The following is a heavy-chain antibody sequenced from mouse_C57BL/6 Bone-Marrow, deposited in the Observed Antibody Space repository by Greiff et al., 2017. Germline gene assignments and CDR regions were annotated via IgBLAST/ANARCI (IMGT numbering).Heavy chain of an antibody. J-gene: IGHJ1*03. CDR1: GYSITSGYY. Sequence: ESGPGLVKPSQSLSLTCSVTGYSITSGYYWNWIRQFPGNKLEWMGYISYDGSNNYNPSLKNRFSSTLDTSKNQFFLKLKSVTTDDTATYYCARQLYYGSSYWYFDVWGTGTTVTVSS. V-gene: IGHV3-6*01. D-gene: IGHD1-1*01. CDR3: ARQLYYGSSYWYFDV. CDR2: ISYDGSN.